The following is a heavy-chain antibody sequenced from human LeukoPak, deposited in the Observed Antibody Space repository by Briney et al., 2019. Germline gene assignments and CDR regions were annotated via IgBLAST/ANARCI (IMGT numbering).Heavy chain of an antibody. CDR3: ARVGYCSSTSCLYYFDY. J-gene: IGHJ4*02. D-gene: IGHD2-2*03. Sequence: ASVKVSCKASGYTFTGYYMHWVRQAPGQGLEWMGWINPNSGGTNYAQKFQGRVTMTRDTSISTAYIELSRLRSDDTAVYYCARVGYCSSTSCLYYFDYWGQGTLVTVSS. CDR2: INPNSGGT. V-gene: IGHV1-2*02. CDR1: GYTFTGYY.